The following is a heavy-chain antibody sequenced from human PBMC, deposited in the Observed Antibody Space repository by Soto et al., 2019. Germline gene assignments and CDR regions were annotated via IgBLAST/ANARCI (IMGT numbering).Heavy chain of an antibody. CDR1: GGSLSSGGYY. J-gene: IGHJ6*03. V-gene: IGHV4-31*03. CDR2: IYYSGST. D-gene: IGHD3-3*01. CDR3: ARDYAGGGYDFWSGYYPMDV. Sequence: SETPSLTCTVSGGSLSSGGYYRGWVRQHPGKGLGWIGYIYYSGSTYYNPSLKSRVTISVDTSKNQFSLKLSSVTAADTAVYYCARDYAGGGYDFWSGYYPMDVWGKGTTVTVSS.